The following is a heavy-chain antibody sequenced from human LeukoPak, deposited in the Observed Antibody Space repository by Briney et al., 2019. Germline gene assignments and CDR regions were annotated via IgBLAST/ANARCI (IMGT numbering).Heavy chain of an antibody. CDR1: GFTVSSNY. V-gene: IGHV3-53*04. D-gene: IGHD3-22*01. Sequence: PSGGSLRLSCAASGFTVSSNYMSWVRQAPGKGLEWVSVIYSDGKTYYADSVKGRFTISTHNSNNTLYLQMNSLRAEDTAVYYCVRPLPSSGQRADDGFDIWGQGTMVTVSS. CDR2: IYSDGKT. J-gene: IGHJ3*02. CDR3: VRPLPSSGQRADDGFDI.